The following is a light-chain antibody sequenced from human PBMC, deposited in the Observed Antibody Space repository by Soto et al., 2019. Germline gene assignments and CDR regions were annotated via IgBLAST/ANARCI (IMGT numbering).Light chain of an antibody. CDR1: SSDVGAYNY. CDR3: SSYAGIDNYV. Sequence: QSALTQPPSASGSPGQSVSISCTGTSSDVGAYNYVSWYQQHPGKAPKLIIYEVSKRPSGVPDRFSGSKSGNAASLTVSGLQAEDEADYYCSSYAGIDNYVFGTGAKVTVL. J-gene: IGLJ1*01. CDR2: EVS. V-gene: IGLV2-8*01.